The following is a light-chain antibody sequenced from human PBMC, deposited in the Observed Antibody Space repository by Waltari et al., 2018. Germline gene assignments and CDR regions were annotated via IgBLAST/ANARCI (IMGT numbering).Light chain of an antibody. Sequence: DIQMTQSPSSLSASVGDRVTITCRASQTISNYLNWYQQKPGKAPKPLIYSASTLQSGVPSRFSGSRYGTDFTLTISSLQPEDFATYYCQQSYSTQTFGQGTKVEVK. CDR3: QQSYSTQT. CDR2: SAS. V-gene: IGKV1-39*01. J-gene: IGKJ1*01. CDR1: QTISNY.